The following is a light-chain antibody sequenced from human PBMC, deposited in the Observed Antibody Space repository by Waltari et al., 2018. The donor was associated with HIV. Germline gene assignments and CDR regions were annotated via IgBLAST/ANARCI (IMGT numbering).Light chain of an antibody. CDR2: GNS. V-gene: IGLV1-40*01. CDR3: QAYDSSLSGWV. Sequence: QSVLTQPPSVSGAPGQGVTIYCTGSSSNIGAGDDVHWYQQLPGTAAKHLIYGNSKRPAGVPGRFSGAKSGTSASLAIPGLQAGDESDYYCQAYDSSLSGWVFGGGTKLTVL. J-gene: IGLJ3*02. CDR1: SSNIGAGDD.